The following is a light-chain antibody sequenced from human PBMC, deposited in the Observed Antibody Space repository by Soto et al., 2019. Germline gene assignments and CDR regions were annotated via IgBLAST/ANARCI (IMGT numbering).Light chain of an antibody. Sequence: QSLLTQPASVSGSPGQSITISCTGTSSDVGGYNYVSWYQQHPGKAPKLMIYEVSNRPSGVSNRFSGSKSGNTASLTISGLQAEDEADYYCSSYTSSSPRVLGTGTRSPS. J-gene: IGLJ1*01. CDR2: EVS. CDR3: SSYTSSSPRV. CDR1: SSDVGGYNY. V-gene: IGLV2-14*01.